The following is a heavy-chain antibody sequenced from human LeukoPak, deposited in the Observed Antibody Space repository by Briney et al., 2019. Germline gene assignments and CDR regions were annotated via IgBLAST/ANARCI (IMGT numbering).Heavy chain of an antibody. CDR3: ARDTYDILTGYYDYYYYYYMDV. CDR2: IRSSSSTI. V-gene: IGHV3-48*01. J-gene: IGHJ6*03. Sequence: GGSLRLSCAASGFTFSSYSMNWVRQTPGKGLEWVAYIRSSSSTIYYADSVKGRFTISRDNAKNSLYLQMNSLRAEDTAVYYCARDTYDILTGYYDYYYYYYMDVWGKGTTVTVSS. CDR1: GFTFSSYS. D-gene: IGHD3-9*01.